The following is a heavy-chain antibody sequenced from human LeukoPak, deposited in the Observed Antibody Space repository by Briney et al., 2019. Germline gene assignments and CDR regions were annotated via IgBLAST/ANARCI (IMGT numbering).Heavy chain of an antibody. J-gene: IGHJ3*02. CDR3: ARRGYSYGYGDAFDI. V-gene: IGHV1-18*01. Sequence: ASVKVSCKASGYTFTSYGISWVRQAPGQGLEWMGWISAYNGNTNYAQKLQGRVTMTTDTSTSTAYMELRSLRSDDTAVYYCARRGYSYGYGDAFDIWGQGTIVTVSS. D-gene: IGHD5-18*01. CDR2: ISAYNGNT. CDR1: GYTFTSYG.